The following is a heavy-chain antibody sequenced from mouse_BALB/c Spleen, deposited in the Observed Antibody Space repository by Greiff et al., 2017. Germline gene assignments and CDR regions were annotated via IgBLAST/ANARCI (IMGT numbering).Heavy chain of an antibody. CDR2: SRNKANDYTT. CDR1: GFTFSDFY. CDR3: ARSIHYYWYFDV. J-gene: IGHJ1*01. V-gene: IGHV7-1*02. Sequence: EVQRVESGGGLVQPGGSLRLSCATSGFTFSDFYMEWVRQPPGKRLEWIAASRNKANDYTTEYSASVKGRFIVSRDTSQSILYLQMNALRAEDTAIYYCARSIHYYWYFDVWGAGTTVTVSS. D-gene: IGHD1-2*01.